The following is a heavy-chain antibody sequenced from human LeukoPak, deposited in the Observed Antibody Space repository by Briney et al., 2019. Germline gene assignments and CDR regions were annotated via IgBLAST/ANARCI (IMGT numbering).Heavy chain of an antibody. CDR1: GFTFSSYW. Sequence: PGGSLRLSCAASGFTFSSYWMSWVRQAPGKGLEWVANIKQDGSEKYYVDSVKGRFTISRDNAKNSLYLQMNSLRAEDTAVYYCASDDFWSGYYPDYWGQGTLVTVSS. D-gene: IGHD3-3*01. CDR3: ASDDFWSGYYPDY. V-gene: IGHV3-7*01. CDR2: IKQDGSEK. J-gene: IGHJ4*02.